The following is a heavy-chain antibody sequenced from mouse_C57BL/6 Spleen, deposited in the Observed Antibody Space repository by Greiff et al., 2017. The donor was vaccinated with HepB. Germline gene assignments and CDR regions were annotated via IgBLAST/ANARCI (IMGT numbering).Heavy chain of an antibody. CDR2: ISNGGGST. Sequence: EVMLVESGGGLVQPGGSLKLSCAASGFTFSDYYMYWVRQTPEKRLEWVAYISNGGGSTYYPDTVKGRFTISRDNAKNTLYLQMSRLKSEDTAMYYCARRGYDGSFYFDYWGQGTTLTVSS. D-gene: IGHD2-3*01. J-gene: IGHJ2*01. CDR3: ARRGYDGSFYFDY. CDR1: GFTFSDYY. V-gene: IGHV5-12*01.